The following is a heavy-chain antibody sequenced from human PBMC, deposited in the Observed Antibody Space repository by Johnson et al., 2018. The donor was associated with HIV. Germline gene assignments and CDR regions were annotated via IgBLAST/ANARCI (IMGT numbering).Heavy chain of an antibody. CDR2: ISYDGSNK. Sequence: HVQLVESGGGVVQPGRSLRLSCAASGFTFSSYAMHWVRQAPGKGLEWVAVISYDGSNKYYADSVKGRFTISRDNSKNTLYLQMNSLRAEDTAVYYCARDRELLRADDAFDIWGQGTMVTVSS. D-gene: IGHD1-26*01. CDR1: GFTFSSYA. V-gene: IGHV3-30*04. CDR3: ARDRELLRADDAFDI. J-gene: IGHJ3*02.